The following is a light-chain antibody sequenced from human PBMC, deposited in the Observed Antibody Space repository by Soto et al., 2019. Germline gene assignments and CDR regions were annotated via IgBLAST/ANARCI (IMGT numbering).Light chain of an antibody. Sequence: IPLTQSPSSLSASVGDRVTITCRASQGISSYLAWYQQKPGKAPKLLIYAASTLQSGVPSRFSGSGSGTDFTRTISSLQPEDFATYYCQQLNSYPPLTFGGGTKVEIK. CDR2: AAS. V-gene: IGKV1-9*01. J-gene: IGKJ4*02. CDR1: QGISSY. CDR3: QQLNSYPPLT.